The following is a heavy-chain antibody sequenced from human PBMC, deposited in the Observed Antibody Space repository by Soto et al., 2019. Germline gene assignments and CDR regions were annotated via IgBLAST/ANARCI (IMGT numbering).Heavy chain of an antibody. J-gene: IGHJ4*02. D-gene: IGHD6-13*01. Sequence: QVQLVQSGAEVKKPGSSVKVSCKASGGTFCSDTISWVRQAPGQGLEWMGRIIPILGIANYAQKFQGRVTITADKSTSTAYMELSSLRSEDTAVYYCARVEDSSSWFDYWGQETLVTVSS. CDR3: ARVEDSSSWFDY. CDR1: GGTFCSDT. V-gene: IGHV1-69*02. CDR2: IIPILGIA.